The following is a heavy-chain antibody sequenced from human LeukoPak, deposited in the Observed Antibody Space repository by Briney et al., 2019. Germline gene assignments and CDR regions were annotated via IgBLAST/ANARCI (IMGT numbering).Heavy chain of an antibody. V-gene: IGHV1-18*01. D-gene: IGHD2-8*02. CDR3: ARDFYHGHCAGLSCFLLDS. J-gene: IGHJ4*02. CDR2: ISALYGHT. CDR1: GYSFTRFG. Sequence: ASVKVSCKASGYSFTRFGITWVRQAPGQGPEWMGWISALYGHTNYAQKFQGRVTMTTDTSTSTAYMEPRSLRSDDTAVYYCARDFYHGHCAGLSCFLLDSWGQGALVIVSS.